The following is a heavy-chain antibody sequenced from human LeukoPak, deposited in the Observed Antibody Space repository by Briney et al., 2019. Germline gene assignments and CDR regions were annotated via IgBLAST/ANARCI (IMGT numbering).Heavy chain of an antibody. CDR2: IIPIFGTA. Sequence: ASVKVSCKASGGTFISYAISWVRQAPGQGREWMGRIIPIFGTANYAQKFQGRVTITTDESTSTAYMELSSLRSEDTAVYYCARVRTGASVFDYWGQGTLVTVSS. CDR1: GGTFISYA. J-gene: IGHJ4*02. CDR3: ARVRTGASVFDY. V-gene: IGHV1-69*05. D-gene: IGHD3-10*01.